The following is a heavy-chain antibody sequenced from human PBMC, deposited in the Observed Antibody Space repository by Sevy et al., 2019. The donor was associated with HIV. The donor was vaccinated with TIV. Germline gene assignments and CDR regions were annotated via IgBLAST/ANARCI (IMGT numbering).Heavy chain of an antibody. CDR3: ARLRGGESLYGMDV. V-gene: IGHV5-51*01. CDR2: IYTTDSDA. Sequence: ESLKISCKASGYSFTSSWIGWVRQMPGKGLEWMGIIYTTDSDARYSPSFEGQVTISVDKSISTASLQWSSLKASDTTMYYCARLRGGESLYGMDVWGQGTTVTVSS. D-gene: IGHD3-16*01. CDR1: GYSFTSSW. J-gene: IGHJ6*02.